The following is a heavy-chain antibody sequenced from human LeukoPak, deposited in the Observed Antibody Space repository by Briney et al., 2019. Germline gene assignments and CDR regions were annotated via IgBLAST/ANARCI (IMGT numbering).Heavy chain of an antibody. CDR1: SYSMSSGYY. J-gene: IGHJ4*02. V-gene: IGHV4-38-2*01. CDR3: ASSLIKGSGSYTFDY. CDR2: IYHSGST. D-gene: IGHD3-10*01. Sequence: PSETLSLTCAVSSYSMSSGYYWGWIRQPPGKGLEWIGSIYHSGSTYYNPSLKSRVTISVDTSKNQFSLKLSSVTAADTAVYYCASSLIKGSGSYTFDYWGQGTLVTVSS.